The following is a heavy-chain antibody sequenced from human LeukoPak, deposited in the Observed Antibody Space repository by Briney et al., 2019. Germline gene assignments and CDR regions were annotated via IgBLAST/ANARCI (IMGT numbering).Heavy chain of an antibody. D-gene: IGHD4-23*01. Sequence: PSETLSLTCAVYGXSFSGYYWSWIRQPPGKGLEWIGEINHSGSTNYNPSLKSRVTISVDTSKNQFSLKLSSVTAADTAVYYCARFNDYGGNSDYWGQGTLVTVSS. CDR3: ARFNDYGGNSDY. CDR1: GXSFSGYY. CDR2: INHSGST. V-gene: IGHV4-34*01. J-gene: IGHJ4*02.